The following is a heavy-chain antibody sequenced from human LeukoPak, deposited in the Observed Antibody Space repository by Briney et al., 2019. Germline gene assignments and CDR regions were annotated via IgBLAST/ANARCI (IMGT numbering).Heavy chain of an antibody. V-gene: IGHV1-69*13. CDR1: GGTFSSYA. CDR3: ASYGITPVPPSY. CDR2: IIPIFGTA. J-gene: IGHJ4*02. D-gene: IGHD1-14*01. Sequence: AVKVSCKASGGTFSSYAISWVRQAPGQGLEWMGGIIPIFGTANYPQKFQGRVTITADESTSTAYMQLSSLRPEDTALYYCASYGITPVPPSYWGQGTLLSVSS.